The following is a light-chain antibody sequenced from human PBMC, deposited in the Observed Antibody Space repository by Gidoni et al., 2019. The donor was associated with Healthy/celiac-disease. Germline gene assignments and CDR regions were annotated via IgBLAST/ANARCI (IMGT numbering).Light chain of an antibody. CDR3: QQYDNLPLT. Sequence: DIQMTQSPSSLSASVGDRVTITCQASQDISNYLNWYNQKPGKASKIMIYDASNLETGVPPRFSGSGSGTDFTFTISSLQHEDIATYYCQQYDNLPLTFGGXTKVEIK. V-gene: IGKV1-33*01. CDR2: DAS. J-gene: IGKJ4*01. CDR1: QDISNY.